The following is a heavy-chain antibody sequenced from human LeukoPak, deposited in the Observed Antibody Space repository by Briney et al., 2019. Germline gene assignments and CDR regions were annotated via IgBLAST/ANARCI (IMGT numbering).Heavy chain of an antibody. CDR2: ISSSSSYI. J-gene: IGHJ3*02. Sequence: GGSLRLSCAASGFIFSTYGMHWIRQAPGKGLEWVSSISSSSSYIYYADSVKGRFTISRDNAKNSLYLQMNSLRAEDTAVYYCARGDSTTVVISYYRAFDIWGQGTMVTVSS. D-gene: IGHD4-23*01. CDR1: GFIFSTYG. CDR3: ARGDSTTVVISYYRAFDI. V-gene: IGHV3-21*01.